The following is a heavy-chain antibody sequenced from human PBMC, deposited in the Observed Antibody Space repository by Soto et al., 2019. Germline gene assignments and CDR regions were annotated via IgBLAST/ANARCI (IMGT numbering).Heavy chain of an antibody. CDR2: ISQSGRA. CDR1: GASISSNNW. V-gene: IGHV4-4*02. Sequence: QVQLQESGPGLVKPSGTLSLTCTVSGASISSNNWWTWVRQSPGKGLEWIGKISQSGRANYNPSLRGRGRMSIDKSKNLLSLKVKYVNAADTAVYYCARIQDGDAFDMWGQGTMVTVSS. J-gene: IGHJ3*02. CDR3: ARIQDGDAFDM.